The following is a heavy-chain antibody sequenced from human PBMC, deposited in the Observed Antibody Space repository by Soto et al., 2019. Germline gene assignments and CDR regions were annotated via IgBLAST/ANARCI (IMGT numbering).Heavy chain of an antibody. Sequence: SETLSRTWSVSGGAINSTVYYWVWVRQPPGKVLEWIGSSNYGGPTYYSPSLQSRVTISLDTAKNHFSLNLRSVTAADTAVYYCARHGAYSTSVYYYYGMDVWGQGTTVTVS. D-gene: IGHD6-13*01. CDR2: SNYGGPT. CDR1: GGAINSTVYY. CDR3: ARHGAYSTSVYYYYGMDV. V-gene: IGHV4-39*01. J-gene: IGHJ6*02.